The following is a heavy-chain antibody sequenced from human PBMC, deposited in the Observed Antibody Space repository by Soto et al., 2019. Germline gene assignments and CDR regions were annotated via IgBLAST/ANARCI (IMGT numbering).Heavy chain of an antibody. D-gene: IGHD6-19*01. J-gene: IGHJ6*02. CDR1: GYRFSSFW. CDR2: IYPGDLDT. Sequence: GESLKISCKGSGYRFSSFWFAWVRQTPGKGLEWLGIIYPGDLDTRYTSSFQGHVIISADKSSSTVYLQWSSLKASDTAMYYCARSIAVTGTYFSGLDVWGQGTPVISP. CDR3: ARSIAVTGTYFSGLDV. V-gene: IGHV5-51*01.